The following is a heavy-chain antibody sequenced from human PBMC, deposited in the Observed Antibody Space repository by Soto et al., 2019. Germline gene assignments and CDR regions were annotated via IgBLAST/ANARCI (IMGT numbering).Heavy chain of an antibody. CDR2: IIPVFGLV. CDR3: AGGRIVVVGSRAYYGMDV. D-gene: IGHD3-22*01. CDR1: GGTPSNSA. Sequence: QVHLLLQSGAEVKKPGSSVKVPCKASGGTPSNSAISCVRQAPGQGLEWMGGIIPVFGLVKYAQNFQGRVTITADESTNTAYMELSSLRPEDTAVYYCAGGRIVVVGSRAYYGMDVWGQGTTVTVSS. V-gene: IGHV1-69*01. J-gene: IGHJ6*02.